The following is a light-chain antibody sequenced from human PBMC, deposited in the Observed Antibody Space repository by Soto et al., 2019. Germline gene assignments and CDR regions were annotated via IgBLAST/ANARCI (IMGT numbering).Light chain of an antibody. CDR1: SNDVGGYHY. CDR2: EIS. V-gene: IGLV2-14*01. CDR3: SSYTYSGTLVV. J-gene: IGLJ3*02. Sequence: QSALTQPASVSGSPGQSIIISCTGTSNDVGGYHYVSWYQQYPGKAPNLIIYEISHRPSGVSNRFSGSKSGNTASLTISGLQAEDEADYYCSSYTYSGTLVVFGGGTKLTVL.